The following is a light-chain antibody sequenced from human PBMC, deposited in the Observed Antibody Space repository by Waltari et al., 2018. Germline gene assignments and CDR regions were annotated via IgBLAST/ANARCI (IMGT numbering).Light chain of an antibody. CDR3: GTWDTSLSAVV. CDR1: SSNLGNNF. V-gene: IGLV1-51*01. Sequence: QSVLTQPPSVSAAPGQKVTISCSGSSSNLGNNFVSWYQQLPGTAPKLLIYANNKRPSGIPDRFSGSKSGTSATLGITGLQTGDEADYYCGTWDTSLSAVVFGGGTKLTVL. CDR2: ANN. J-gene: IGLJ2*01.